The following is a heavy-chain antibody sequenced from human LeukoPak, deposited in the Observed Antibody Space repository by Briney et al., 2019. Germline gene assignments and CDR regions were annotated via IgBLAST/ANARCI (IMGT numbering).Heavy chain of an antibody. V-gene: IGHV4-39*07. Sequence: SETLSLTCTVSGGSISSSSSYWGWIRQPPGKGLEWIGSIYYSGSTYYNPSLKSRVTISVDTSKNQFSLKLSSVTAADTAVYYCARDCPSGAARPYYYYMDVWGKGTTVTVSS. D-gene: IGHD6-6*01. CDR3: ARDCPSGAARPYYYYMDV. J-gene: IGHJ6*03. CDR1: GGSISSSSSY. CDR2: IYYSGST.